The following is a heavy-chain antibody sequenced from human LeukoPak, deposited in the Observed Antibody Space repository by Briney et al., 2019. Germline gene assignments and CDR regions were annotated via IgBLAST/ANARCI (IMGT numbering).Heavy chain of an antibody. J-gene: IGHJ4*02. CDR2: IYTSGST. CDR3: ARASYSYDINGWVPFDY. CDR1: GNSISSGDNY. V-gene: IGHV4-61*02. D-gene: IGHD3-22*01. Sequence: PSETLSLTCTVSGNSISSGDNYWSWIRQPAGKGLEWIGRIYTSGSTNYNPSLKSRVTISGDTSKNQFSLRLSSVTAADAAVYYCARASYSYDINGWVPFDYWGQGTLVTVSS.